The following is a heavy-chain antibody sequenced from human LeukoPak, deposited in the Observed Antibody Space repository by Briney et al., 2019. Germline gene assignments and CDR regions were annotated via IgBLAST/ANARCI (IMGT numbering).Heavy chain of an antibody. CDR3: AKELKNYYDSSGYYLFDY. J-gene: IGHJ4*02. V-gene: IGHV3-30*18. D-gene: IGHD3-22*01. Sequence: GRSLRLSCAASGFTFSSYGMHWVRQAPGKGLEWGAVISYDGSNKYYTDSVKGRFTISRDNSKNTLYLQMNSLRAEDPAVYYCAKELKNYYDSSGYYLFDYWGQGTLVTVSS. CDR2: ISYDGSNK. CDR1: GFTFSSYG.